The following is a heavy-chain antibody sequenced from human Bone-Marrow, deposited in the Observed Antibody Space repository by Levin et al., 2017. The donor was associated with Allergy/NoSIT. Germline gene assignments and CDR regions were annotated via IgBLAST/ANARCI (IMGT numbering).Heavy chain of an antibody. CDR2: INHRGGT. CDR3: AAVNLGRNGYPMDV. CDR1: GGSLGGYS. V-gene: IGHV4-34*01. Sequence: SQTLSLTCVVYGGSLGGYSWSWIRQSPGKGLEWIGEINHRGGTNHNPSLESRVTVSIDVAGNQFFLRLSSVTAADTAVYFCAAVNLGRNGYPMDVWGQGTSVTVSS. J-gene: IGHJ6*02. D-gene: IGHD3-16*02.